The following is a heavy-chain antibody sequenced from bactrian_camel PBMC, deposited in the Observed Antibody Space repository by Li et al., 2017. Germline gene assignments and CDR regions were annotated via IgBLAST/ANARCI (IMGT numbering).Heavy chain of an antibody. Sequence: VQLMESGGGLVQPGGSLRLSCAASGFIFSSYGMSWVRQAPWKGLEWVSGIYSDGSNTYYADSVKGRFTISRDNAKNTLYLQMNSLKPEDTAAYYCAAEDSDGTCDAICAGGYCNVDWRYGYWGQGTQVTVS. D-gene: IGHD2*01. CDR2: IYSDGSNT. V-gene: IGHV3S6*01. J-gene: IGHJ6*01. CDR1: GFIFSSYG. CDR3: AAEDSDGTCDAICAGGYCNVDWRYGY.